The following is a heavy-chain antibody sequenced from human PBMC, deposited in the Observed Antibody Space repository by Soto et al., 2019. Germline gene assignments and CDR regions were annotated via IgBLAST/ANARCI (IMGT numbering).Heavy chain of an antibody. V-gene: IGHV4-39*01. CDR1: GDAVSRSKSY. Sequence: SETLSLTCTVSGDAVSRSKSYWGWIRQSPGKGLEWIGSIYYSGTTYYNPSLKSRVTISVDTSKNQFSLKLSSVTAADTAVYYCARHLAIAAADYYYGMDVWGQGTTVTVSS. CDR3: ARHLAIAAADYYYGMDV. CDR2: IYYSGTT. D-gene: IGHD6-13*01. J-gene: IGHJ6*02.